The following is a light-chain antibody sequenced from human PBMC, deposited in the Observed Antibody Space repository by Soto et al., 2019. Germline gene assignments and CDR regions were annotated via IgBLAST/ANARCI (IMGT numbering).Light chain of an antibody. J-gene: IGKJ5*01. CDR3: QKGGNWPLT. CDR2: DAS. V-gene: IGKV3-11*01. Sequence: EIVMTQSPATLSLYPVAIATLSCRASQSVSSHLAWYQQKRGQAPRLLIYDASSRASGIPARFSGSGSGTDFTLTISSLEPEDFAVYYCQKGGNWPLTCGKGKRREIK. CDR1: QSVSSH.